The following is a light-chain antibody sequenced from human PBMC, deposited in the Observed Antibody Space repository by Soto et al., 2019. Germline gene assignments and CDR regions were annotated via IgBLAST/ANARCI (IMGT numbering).Light chain of an antibody. CDR2: GDN. CDR1: SSNIGSFYD. Sequence: QSVLTQPPSVSGAPGQRVTIPCTGSSSNIGSFYDVHWYQQLPGTVPKLLIYGDNNRPSGVPDRFSGSKSGTAASLAITELQAEDEADYYCQSYDNSLNHVVFGGGTELTVL. V-gene: IGLV1-40*01. J-gene: IGLJ2*01. CDR3: QSYDNSLNHVV.